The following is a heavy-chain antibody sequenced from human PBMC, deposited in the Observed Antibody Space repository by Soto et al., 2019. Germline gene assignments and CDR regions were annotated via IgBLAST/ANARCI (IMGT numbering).Heavy chain of an antibody. J-gene: IGHJ6*02. CDR3: AKGKPTASSSPYYYYGMDV. Sequence: GGSLRLSCAASGFTFDDYTMHWVRQAPGKGLEWVSLISWDGGSTYYADYVKGRFTISRDNSKNSLYLQMNSLRTEDTALYYCAKGKPTASSSPYYYYGMDVWGQGTTVTVSS. V-gene: IGHV3-43*01. D-gene: IGHD6-13*01. CDR1: GFTFDDYT. CDR2: ISWDGGST.